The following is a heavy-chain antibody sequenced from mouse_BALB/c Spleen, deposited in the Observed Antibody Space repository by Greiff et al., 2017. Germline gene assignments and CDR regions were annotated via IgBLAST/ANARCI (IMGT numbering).Heavy chain of an antibody. D-gene: IGHD1-1*01. CDR2: ISYSGST. CDR3: ARRPTTVVATRYFDV. V-gene: IGHV3-2*02. Sequence: EVQLVESGPGLVKPSQSLSLTCTVTGYSITSDYAWNWIRQFPGNKLEWMGYISYSGSTSYNPSLKSRISITRDTSKNQFFLQLNSATTEDTATYYCARRPTTVVATRYFDVWGAGTTVTVSS. CDR1: GYSITSDYA. J-gene: IGHJ1*01.